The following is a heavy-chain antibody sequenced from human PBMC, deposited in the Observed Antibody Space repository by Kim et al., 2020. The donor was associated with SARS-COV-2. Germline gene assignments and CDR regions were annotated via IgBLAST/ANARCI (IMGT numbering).Heavy chain of an antibody. D-gene: IGHD2-15*01. V-gene: IGHV4-34*01. CDR3: ARLAGNTQMGFNCFDP. Sequence: SETLSLTCAVHGGTLSGSYWSWIRQPPGKGLEWIGESNHLGGTNYNPSLRSRVTISVGTSKNQFSLRLSSVTAADTAVYYCARLAGNTQMGFNCFDPWGKGTRVTVSS. CDR2: SNHLGGT. J-gene: IGHJ5*02. CDR1: GGTLSGSY.